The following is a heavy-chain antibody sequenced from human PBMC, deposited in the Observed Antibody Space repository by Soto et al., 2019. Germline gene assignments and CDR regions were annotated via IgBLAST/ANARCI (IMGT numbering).Heavy chain of an antibody. CDR1: GGPFSSHT. CDR2: IIPALGTT. D-gene: IGHD4-17*01. CDR3: ARPDFGDYLDFDL. V-gene: IGHV1-69*08. J-gene: IGHJ2*01. Sequence: QDQLVQSGAEVKKPGSSVKVSCKAFGGPFSSHTFSWVRQAPGQGLEWMGRIIPALGTTTYAQKFQGRVTITADESVTTVYMELNSLRTEDTAVYYCARPDFGDYLDFDLWGRGTLVTVSS.